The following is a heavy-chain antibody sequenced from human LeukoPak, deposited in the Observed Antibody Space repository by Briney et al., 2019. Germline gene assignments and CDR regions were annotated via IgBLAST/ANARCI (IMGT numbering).Heavy chain of an antibody. V-gene: IGHV4-59*01. CDR3: ARANRYDLFFDY. Sequence: SETLSLTCTVSGGSISSYYWSWIRQPPGKGLEWIGYIYYSGSTNYNPSLKSRVTISVDTSKNQISLKLSSVAAADTAVYYCARANRYDLFFDYWGQGTLVTVSS. CDR2: IYYSGST. CDR1: GGSISSYY. J-gene: IGHJ4*02. D-gene: IGHD5-12*01.